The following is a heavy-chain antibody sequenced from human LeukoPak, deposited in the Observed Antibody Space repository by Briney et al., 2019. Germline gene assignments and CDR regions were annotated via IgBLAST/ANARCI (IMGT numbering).Heavy chain of an antibody. D-gene: IGHD4-17*01. Sequence: GGSLKLSCVASGFTFSGSAMHWVRQASGKGLEWVGRIRRKGNAYATAYAASVKGRFTISRDDSKNTAYLQMNSLRTEDTAVYYCTRWEDHDYVDYSPNYFYYFMDVWGKGTTVTVSS. J-gene: IGHJ6*03. CDR3: TRWEDHDYVDYSPNYFYYFMDV. CDR2: IRRKGNAYAT. CDR1: GFTFSGSA. V-gene: IGHV3-73*01.